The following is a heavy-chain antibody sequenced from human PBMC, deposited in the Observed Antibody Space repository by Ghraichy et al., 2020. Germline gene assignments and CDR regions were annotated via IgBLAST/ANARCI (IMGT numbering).Heavy chain of an antibody. Sequence: SETLSLTCTVSGGSISSSSYYWGWIRQPPGKGLEWIGSIYYSGSTYYNPSLKSRVTISVDTSKNQFSLKLSSVTAADTAVYYCARHPSGTWLVHDWGQGTLVTVSS. CDR2: IYYSGST. CDR3: ARHPSGTWLVHD. J-gene: IGHJ4*02. V-gene: IGHV4-39*01. CDR1: GGSISSSSYY. D-gene: IGHD6-19*01.